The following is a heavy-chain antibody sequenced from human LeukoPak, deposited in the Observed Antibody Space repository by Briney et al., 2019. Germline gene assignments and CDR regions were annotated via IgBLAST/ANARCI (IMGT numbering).Heavy chain of an antibody. D-gene: IGHD3-16*01. Sequence: GGSLRLSCAASGFTFSSYAMSWVRQAPGKGLEWVSAISGGGGYIYYADSVKGRFTISRDNAKNSLYLQMNSLRAEDTAVYYCARGSVGGGNYFDYWGQGTLVTVSS. J-gene: IGHJ4*02. V-gene: IGHV3-21*01. CDR3: ARGSVGGGNYFDY. CDR1: GFTFSSYA. CDR2: ISGGGGYI.